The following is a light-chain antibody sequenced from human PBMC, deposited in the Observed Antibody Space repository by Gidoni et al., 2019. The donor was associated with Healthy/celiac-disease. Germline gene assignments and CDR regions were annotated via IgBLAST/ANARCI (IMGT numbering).Light chain of an antibody. J-gene: IGKJ1*01. V-gene: IGKV3-20*01. CDR3: QQYGSSPEWT. Sequence: EIVLTQSPGTLSLSPGERATLSCRASQRVSSSYLAWYQQKPGQAPRLLIYGASSRATGIPDRFSGSGSGTDFTLTISRLEPEDFAVYYCQQYGSSPEWTFXQXTKVXIK. CDR1: QRVSSSY. CDR2: GAS.